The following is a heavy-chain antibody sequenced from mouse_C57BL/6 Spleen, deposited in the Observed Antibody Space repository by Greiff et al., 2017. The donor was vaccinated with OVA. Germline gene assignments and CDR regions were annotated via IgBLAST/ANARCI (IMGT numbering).Heavy chain of an antibody. D-gene: IGHD2-5*01. Sequence: QVQLQQPGAELVRPGSSVKLSCKASGYTFTSYWMHWVKQRPIQGLEWIGNIDPSDSETHYNQKFKDKATLTVDKSSSTAYMQLSSLTSEDSAVYYSARTYSNYRGYYAMDYWGQGTSVTVSS. V-gene: IGHV1-52*01. CDR3: ARTYSNYRGYYAMDY. CDR2: IDPSDSET. J-gene: IGHJ4*01. CDR1: GYTFTSYW.